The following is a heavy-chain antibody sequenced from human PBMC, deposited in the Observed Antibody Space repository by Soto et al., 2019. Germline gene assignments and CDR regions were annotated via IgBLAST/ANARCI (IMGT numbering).Heavy chain of an antibody. V-gene: IGHV1-46*01. CDR3: ARDKEMATISGAFDI. D-gene: IGHD5-12*01. Sequence: ASVKVSCKASGYTFTSYYMHWVRHAPGQGLEWMGIINPSGGSTSYAQKFQGRVTMTRDTSTSTVYMELSSLRSEDTAVYYCARDKEMATISGAFDIWGQGTMVTVSS. CDR1: GYTFTSYY. CDR2: INPSGGST. J-gene: IGHJ3*02.